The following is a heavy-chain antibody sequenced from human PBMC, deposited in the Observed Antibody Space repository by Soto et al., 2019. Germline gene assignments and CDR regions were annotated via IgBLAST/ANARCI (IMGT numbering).Heavy chain of an antibody. Sequence: SETLSLTCTVSGGSISSYYWSWIRQPPGKGLEWIGNIYYSGSTNYKPSLKSRVTISVDTSKNQFSLKLSSVTAADTAVYYCAREYSSSNFDYWGQGTLVTVSS. CDR3: AREYSSSNFDY. J-gene: IGHJ4*02. V-gene: IGHV4-59*01. D-gene: IGHD6-6*01. CDR2: IYYSGST. CDR1: GGSISSYY.